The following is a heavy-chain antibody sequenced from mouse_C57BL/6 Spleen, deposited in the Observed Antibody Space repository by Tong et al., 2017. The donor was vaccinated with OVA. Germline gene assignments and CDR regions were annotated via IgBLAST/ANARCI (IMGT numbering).Heavy chain of an antibody. D-gene: IGHD2-5*01. V-gene: IGHV1-82*01. Sequence: VQLQESGAELVKPGASVKVSCKASGYTFTSYWMNWVKQRPGKGLEWIGRIYPGDGDTNYNGKFKGKATLTADKSSSTAYMELRSLTSEDSAVYFCASDDSNYAWFAYWGQGTLVTVSA. CDR2: IYPGDGDT. CDR3: ASDDSNYAWFAY. J-gene: IGHJ3*01. CDR1: GYTFTSYW.